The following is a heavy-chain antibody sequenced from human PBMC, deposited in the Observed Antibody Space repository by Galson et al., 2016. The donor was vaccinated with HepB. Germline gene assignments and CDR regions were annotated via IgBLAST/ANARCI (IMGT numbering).Heavy chain of an antibody. CDR1: GGSISSGGYY. Sequence: SETLSLTCTVSGGSISSGGYYWGWIRQPPGKGLGWIGSIYHSGNTYYNPSLKSRVTISVDTSKNQFSLNLNSVTATDTAVYYCARLGRGYRKPYYFDNWGQGTLVTVSA. CDR3: ARLGRGYRKPYYFDN. V-gene: IGHV4-39*01. J-gene: IGHJ4*02. D-gene: IGHD5-12*01. CDR2: IYHSGNT.